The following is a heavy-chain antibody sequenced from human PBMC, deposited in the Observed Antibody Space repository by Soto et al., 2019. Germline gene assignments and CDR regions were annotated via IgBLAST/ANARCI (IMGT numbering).Heavy chain of an antibody. CDR3: TTVAPPVVVVPAATGEY. CDR2: IKSKTDGGTT. CDR1: GFTFSNAW. J-gene: IGHJ4*02. Sequence: GGSLRLSCAASGFTFSNAWMSWVRQAPGKGLEWVGRIKSKTDGGTTDYAAPVKGRFTISRDDSKNTLYLQMNSLKTEETTMYYCTTVAPPVVVVPAATGEYCGAGALVTVS. V-gene: IGHV3-15*01. D-gene: IGHD2-2*01.